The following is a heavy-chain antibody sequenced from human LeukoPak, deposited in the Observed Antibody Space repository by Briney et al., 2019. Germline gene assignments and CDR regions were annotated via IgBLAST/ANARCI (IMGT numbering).Heavy chain of an antibody. CDR2: ISGSGGGT. V-gene: IGHV3-23*01. Sequence: GGSLRLSRAASGFAFSNYAMTWVRQAPGKGLEWVSAISGSGGGTFYADSVKGRFTISRDKSKDTLYLQMSSLRAEDTAVYYCAKNRYQLLPIFDYWGQGTLVTVSS. D-gene: IGHD2-2*01. CDR1: GFAFSNYA. CDR3: AKNRYQLLPIFDY. J-gene: IGHJ4*02.